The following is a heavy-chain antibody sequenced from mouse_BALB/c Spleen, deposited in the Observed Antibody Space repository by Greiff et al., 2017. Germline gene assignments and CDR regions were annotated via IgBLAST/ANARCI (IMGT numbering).Heavy chain of an antibody. Sequence: EVKLKQSGAELVRSGASVKLSCTASGFNIKDYYMHWVKQRPEQGLEWIGWIDPENGDTEYAPKFQGKATMTADTSSNTAYLQLSSLTSEDTAVYYCNAGGVDYWGQGTTLTVSS. CDR1: GFNIKDYY. V-gene: IGHV14-4*02. CDR2: IDPENGDT. J-gene: IGHJ2*01. CDR3: NAGGVDY.